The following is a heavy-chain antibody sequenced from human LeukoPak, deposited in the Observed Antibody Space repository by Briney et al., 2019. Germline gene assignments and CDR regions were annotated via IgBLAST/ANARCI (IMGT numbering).Heavy chain of an antibody. CDR3: ARGYDSSGYYLGY. V-gene: IGHV4-59*12. Sequence: PSETLSLTCTVSGGSISSYYWSWIRQPPGKGLEWIGYIYYSGSTNYNPSLKSRVTISVDTSKNQFSLKLSSVTAADTAVYYCARGYDSSGYYLGYWGQGTLVTVSS. D-gene: IGHD3-22*01. CDR2: IYYSGST. CDR1: GGSISSYY. J-gene: IGHJ4*02.